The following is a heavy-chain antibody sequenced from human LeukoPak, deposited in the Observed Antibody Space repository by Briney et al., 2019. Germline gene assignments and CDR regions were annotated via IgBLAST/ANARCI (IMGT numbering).Heavy chain of an antibody. D-gene: IGHD2-21*02. CDR2: ISAQHGQT. V-gene: IGHV1-18*01. Sequence: ASVKVSCKTSGYSENFYGITWVRQVAGQGLEWMGWISAQHGQTEYAPNSQDRVTMTTDTYTNTAYMELRSLRSDDTAVYYCARDGYQLSPHIVVVTANFDYWGQGTLVTVSS. CDR3: ARDGYQLSPHIVVVTANFDY. CDR1: GYSENFYG. J-gene: IGHJ4*02.